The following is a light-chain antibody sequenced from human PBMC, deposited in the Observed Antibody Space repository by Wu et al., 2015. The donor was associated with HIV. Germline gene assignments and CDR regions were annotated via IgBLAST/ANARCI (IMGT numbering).Light chain of an antibody. J-gene: IGKJ2*03. V-gene: IGKV3-20*01. Sequence: EIVSTQSPGTLSLSPGERATLSCRASQSVSSSYLAWYQQKPGQAPRLLIYGASSRATGIPDRFSGSGSGTDFTLTTSRLEPEDFAVYYCQQYGSSPYSFGQGTKLEIK. CDR2: GAS. CDR3: QQYGSSPYS. CDR1: QSVSSSY.